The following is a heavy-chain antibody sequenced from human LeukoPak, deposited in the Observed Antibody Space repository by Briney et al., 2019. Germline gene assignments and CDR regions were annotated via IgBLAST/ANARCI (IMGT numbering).Heavy chain of an antibody. CDR3: ASYLPTSKYYYDSSGYYSD. J-gene: IGHJ4*02. D-gene: IGHD3-22*01. CDR1: GGTFSSYA. Sequence: SVKVSCKASGGTFSSYAISWVRQAPGQGLEWMGRIIPIFGTANYAQKFQGRVTITTDGSTSTAYMELSSLRSEDTAVYYCASYLPTSKYYYDSSGYYSDWGQGTLVTVSS. V-gene: IGHV1-69*05. CDR2: IIPIFGTA.